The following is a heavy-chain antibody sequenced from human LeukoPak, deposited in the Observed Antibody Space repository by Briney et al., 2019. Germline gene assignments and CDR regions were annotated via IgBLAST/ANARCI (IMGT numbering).Heavy chain of an antibody. J-gene: IGHJ4*02. Sequence: GRSLRLSCAVSGFTFSSYAMSWVRQAPGNGLEWVSAISGSGGSTYYADSVKGRFTISRDNSKNTLYLQMNSLRAEDTAVYYCAKDRHVVVPAALHWGQGTLVTVSS. V-gene: IGHV3-23*01. CDR2: ISGSGGST. CDR3: AKDRHVVVPAALH. D-gene: IGHD2-2*01. CDR1: GFTFSSYA.